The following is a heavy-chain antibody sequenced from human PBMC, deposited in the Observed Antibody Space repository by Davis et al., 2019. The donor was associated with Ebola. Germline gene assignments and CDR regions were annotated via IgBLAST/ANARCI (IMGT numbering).Heavy chain of an antibody. CDR2: ISSSGSTI. D-gene: IGHD3-3*01. CDR3: ARDYDFWSGLTTTYYGMDV. Sequence: GGSLRLSCAASGFTFSDYYMSWIRQAPGKGLEWVSYISSSGSTIYYADSVKGRFTISRDNAKNSLYLQMNSLRAEDTAVYYCARDYDFWSGLTTTYYGMDVWGKGTTVTVSS. CDR1: GFTFSDYY. J-gene: IGHJ6*04. V-gene: IGHV3-11*01.